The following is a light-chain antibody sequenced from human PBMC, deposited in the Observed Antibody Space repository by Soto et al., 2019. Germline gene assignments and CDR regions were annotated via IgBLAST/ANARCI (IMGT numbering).Light chain of an antibody. CDR1: RSDVGGYNY. CDR2: DVS. CDR3: CSYAGSYTYV. J-gene: IGLJ1*01. V-gene: IGLV2-11*01. Sequence: QSVLTQPRSVSGSPGQSVTISCTGTRSDVGGYNYVSWYQQHPGKAPKLMIYDVSKRPSGVPDRFSGSKSDNTASLTISGLQFEDEADYYCCSYAGSYTYVFGTGTKVTVL.